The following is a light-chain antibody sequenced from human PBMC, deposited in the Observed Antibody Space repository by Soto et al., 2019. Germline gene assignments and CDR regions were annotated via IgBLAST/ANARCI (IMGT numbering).Light chain of an antibody. V-gene: IGKV1-9*01. CDR2: AAS. Sequence: IQLTQSPSSLSASVGDRVTITCRASQGISSYLAWYQQKPGKAPKLLIYAASTLQSGVPSRFSGSGSGTDFTLTISSLQPEDFAIYYCQQLNSHPRTFGQGTKVEIK. CDR1: QGISSY. J-gene: IGKJ1*01. CDR3: QQLNSHPRT.